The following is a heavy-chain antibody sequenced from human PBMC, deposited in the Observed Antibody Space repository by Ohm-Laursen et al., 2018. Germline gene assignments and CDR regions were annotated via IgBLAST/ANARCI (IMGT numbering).Heavy chain of an antibody. J-gene: IGHJ4*02. CDR3: AKGPLYLKN. Sequence: SLRLSCTASRFTFSSYSMNWVRQAPGKGLEWVSGISGSGGHTCYADSVKGRFTISRDNSKNTLYLQMNSLRAEDTAVYYCAKGPLYLKNWGQGTLVTVSS. CDR2: ISGSGGHT. CDR1: RFTFSSYS. D-gene: IGHD2-8*01. V-gene: IGHV3-23*01.